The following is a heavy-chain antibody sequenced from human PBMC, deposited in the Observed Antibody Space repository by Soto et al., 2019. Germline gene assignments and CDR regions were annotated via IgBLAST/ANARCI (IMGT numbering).Heavy chain of an antibody. V-gene: IGHV3-30-3*01. CDR1: GFTFSSYA. D-gene: IGHD1-26*01. J-gene: IGHJ3*02. CDR2: ISYDGSNK. CDR3: ASGSGSYKRLPPCI. Sequence: LRLSCAASGFTFSSYAMHWVRQAPGKGLEWVAVISYDGSNKYYADSVKGRFTISRDNSKNTLYLQMNSLRAEDTAVYYCASGSGSYKRLPPCIWGQGTMVTVSS.